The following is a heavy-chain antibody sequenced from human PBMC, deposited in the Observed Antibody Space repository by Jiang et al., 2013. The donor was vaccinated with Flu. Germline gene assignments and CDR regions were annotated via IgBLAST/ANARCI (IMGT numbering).Heavy chain of an antibody. CDR1: STSGVG. V-gene: IGHV2-5*01. CDR2: IYWNDDK. D-gene: IGHD3-22*01. CDR3: AHSIPGGDSSGYYRGDGFDI. J-gene: IGHJ3*02. Sequence: STSGVGVGWIRQPPGKALEWLALIYWNDDKRYSPSLKSRLTITKDTSKNQVVLTMTNMDPVDTATYYCAHSIPGGDSSGYYRGDGFDIWGQGTMVTISS.